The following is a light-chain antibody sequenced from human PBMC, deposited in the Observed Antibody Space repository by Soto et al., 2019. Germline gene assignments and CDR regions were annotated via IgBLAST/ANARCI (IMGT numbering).Light chain of an antibody. CDR3: SSYTGSSTYV. J-gene: IGLJ1*01. Sequence: QSVLTQPASVSGSPGQSITISCTGTSSGVGGYNYVSWYQQYPGKAPKLMIYDVSNRPSGVSNRFSGCKSGNTASLTISGLQAEDEADYFCSSYTGSSTYVFGTGTKVTVL. CDR1: SSGVGGYNY. CDR2: DVS. V-gene: IGLV2-14*03.